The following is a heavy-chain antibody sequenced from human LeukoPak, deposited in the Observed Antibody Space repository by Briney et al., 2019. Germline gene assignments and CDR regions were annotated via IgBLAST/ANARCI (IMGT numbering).Heavy chain of an antibody. Sequence: SLRLSCAASGFTFDDYAMHWVRQAPGKGLEWVSGISWNSGSIGYADSVKGRFTISRDNAKNSLYLQMNSLRAEDTALYYCAKDMGSSGSPEFDYWGQGTLVTVSS. V-gene: IGHV3-9*01. CDR3: AKDMGSSGSPEFDY. CDR2: ISWNSGSI. CDR1: GFTFDDYA. D-gene: IGHD1-26*01. J-gene: IGHJ4*02.